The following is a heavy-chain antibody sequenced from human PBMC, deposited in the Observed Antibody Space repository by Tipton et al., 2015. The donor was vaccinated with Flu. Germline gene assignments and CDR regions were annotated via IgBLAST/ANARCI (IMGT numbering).Heavy chain of an antibody. CDR2: IYYSGST. CDR3: ARGIGQDLYYYYGMDV. J-gene: IGHJ6*02. CDR1: GGSISSYY. V-gene: IGHV4-59*01. D-gene: IGHD2-15*01. Sequence: TLSLTCTVPGGSISSYYWSWIRQPPGKGLERIGYIYYSGSTNYNPSLKSRVTISVDTSKNQFSLKLSSVTAADTAVYYCARGIGQDLYYYYGMDVWGQGTTVTVSS.